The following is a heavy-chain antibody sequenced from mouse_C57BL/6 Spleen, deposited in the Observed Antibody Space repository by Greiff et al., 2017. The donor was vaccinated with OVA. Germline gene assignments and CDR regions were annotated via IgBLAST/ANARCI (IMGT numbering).Heavy chain of an antibody. D-gene: IGHD1-1*01. Sequence: EVKLVESEGGLVQPGSSMKLSCTASGFTFSDYYMAWVRQVPEKGLEWVASINYDGSSTYYLDSLKSRFIISRDNAKNILYLQMSSLKSEDTATYYCARAYGSRGAMDYWGQGTSVTVAS. CDR1: GFTFSDYY. CDR3: ARAYGSRGAMDY. V-gene: IGHV5-16*01. J-gene: IGHJ4*01. CDR2: INYDGSST.